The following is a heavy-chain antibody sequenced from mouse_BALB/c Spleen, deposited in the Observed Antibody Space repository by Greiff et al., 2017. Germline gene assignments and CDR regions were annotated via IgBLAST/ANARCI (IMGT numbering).Heavy chain of an antibody. CDR2: ISSGGSYT. J-gene: IGHJ4*01. CDR1: GFTFSSYA. Sequence: EVQLVESGGGLVKPGGSLKLSCAASGFTFSSYAMSWVRQSPEKRLEWVAEISSGGSYTYYPDTVTGRFTISRDNAKNTLYLEMSSLRSEDTAMYYCARASLLRLRDYAMDYWGQGTSVTVSS. D-gene: IGHD1-2*01. V-gene: IGHV5-9-4*01. CDR3: ARASLLRLRDYAMDY.